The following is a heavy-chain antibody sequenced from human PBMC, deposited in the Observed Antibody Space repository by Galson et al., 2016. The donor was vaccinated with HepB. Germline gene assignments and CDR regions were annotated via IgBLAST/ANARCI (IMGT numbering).Heavy chain of an antibody. D-gene: IGHD7-27*01. CDR1: GFSFDDYA. J-gene: IGHJ4*02. CDR3: AKSLGVRGDYFDY. Sequence: SLRLSCAASGFSFDDYAMHWVRQAPAKGLEWVAAVAYDGSNKYYTESVRGRFAISRDNSKNTLYLQMDSLRTEYTAVYYCAKSLGVRGDYFDYWGQGTLVTVSS. CDR2: VAYDGSNK. V-gene: IGHV3-30*18.